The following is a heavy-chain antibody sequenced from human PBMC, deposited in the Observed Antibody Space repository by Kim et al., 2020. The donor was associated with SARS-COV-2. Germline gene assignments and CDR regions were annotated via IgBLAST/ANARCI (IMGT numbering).Heavy chain of an antibody. V-gene: IGHV4-59*08. D-gene: IGHD3-16*02. J-gene: IGHJ6*02. Sequence: LKSRVTISVDTSKNQFSLKLSSVTAADTAVYYCVRLSLSVWGSYRYGMDVWGQGTTVTVSS. CDR3: VRLSLSVWGSYRYGMDV.